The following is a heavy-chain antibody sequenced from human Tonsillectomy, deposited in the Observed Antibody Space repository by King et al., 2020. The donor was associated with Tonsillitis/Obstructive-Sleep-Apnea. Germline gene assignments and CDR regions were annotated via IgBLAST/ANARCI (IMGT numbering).Heavy chain of an antibody. CDR3: AGGLIRGVIITAVFDC. V-gene: IGHV3-48*03. J-gene: IGHJ4*02. CDR2: ISSSGSTI. Sequence: VQLVESGGGLVQPGGSLRLSCAASGFTFSNYEMNWVRQAPGKGLEWVSYISSSGSTIYYADSVKGRFTISRDNAKNSLYLQMNSLRAEDTAVYYCAGGLIRGVIITAVFDCWGQGTLVTVSS. D-gene: IGHD3-10*01. CDR1: GFTFSNYE.